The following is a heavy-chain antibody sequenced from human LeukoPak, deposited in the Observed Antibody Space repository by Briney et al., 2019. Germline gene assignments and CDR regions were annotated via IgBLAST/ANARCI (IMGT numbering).Heavy chain of an antibody. CDR2: IYYSGST. CDR3: ARVSAGGYYDFWSGYYNYFDY. CDR1: GGSISGSSYY. D-gene: IGHD3-3*01. J-gene: IGHJ4*02. Sequence: KPSETLSLTCTVSGGSISGSSYYWGWIRQPPGKGLEWIGYIYYSGSTYYNPSLKSRVTISVDTSKNQFSLKLSSVTAADTAVYYCARVSAGGYYDFWSGYYNYFDYWGQGTLVTVSS. V-gene: IGHV4-30-4*08.